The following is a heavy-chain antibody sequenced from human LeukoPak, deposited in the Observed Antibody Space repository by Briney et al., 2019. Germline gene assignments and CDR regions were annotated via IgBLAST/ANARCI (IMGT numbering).Heavy chain of an antibody. CDR2: ISASSGTR. CDR1: GFTFSDYY. Sequence: GGSLRLSCAASGFTFSDYYMIWIRQAPGKGLEWLSYISASSGTRYYADSVKGRFTISRDNAKNSLYLQMNSLRAEDTAVYYCARGLAANDWFDPWGQGTLVTVSS. J-gene: IGHJ5*02. D-gene: IGHD2-15*01. CDR3: ARGLAANDWFDP. V-gene: IGHV3-11*01.